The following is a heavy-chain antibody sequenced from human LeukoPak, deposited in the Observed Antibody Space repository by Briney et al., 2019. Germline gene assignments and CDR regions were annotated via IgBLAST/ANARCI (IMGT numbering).Heavy chain of an antibody. Sequence: GGSLRLSCAASGFTVSSNYMSWVRQAPGKGLEWVSVIYSGGSTYYADSVKGRFTISRDNSKNTLYLQMNSLRAEDTAVYYCARAPAAIGPDNWFDPWGQGTLVTVSS. J-gene: IGHJ5*02. CDR3: ARAPAAIGPDNWFDP. CDR2: IYSGGST. CDR1: GFTVSSNY. V-gene: IGHV3-53*01. D-gene: IGHD2-2*01.